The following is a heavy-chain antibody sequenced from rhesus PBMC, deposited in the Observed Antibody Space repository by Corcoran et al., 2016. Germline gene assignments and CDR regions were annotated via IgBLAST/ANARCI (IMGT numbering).Heavy chain of an antibody. CDR2: IDSSGST. CDR3: ARVALLRPFDY. D-gene: IGHD3-16*01. Sequence: QLQLQESGPGLVKPSETLSLTCAVSGGSISGYWWSWIRQPPGEGLEWIGRIDSSGSTDYNPSLKSRVTISRDTSKNQFSLKLSSVTAADTAVYYCARVALLRPFDYWGQGVLVTVSS. V-gene: IGHV4-160*01. J-gene: IGHJ4*01. CDR1: GGSISGYW.